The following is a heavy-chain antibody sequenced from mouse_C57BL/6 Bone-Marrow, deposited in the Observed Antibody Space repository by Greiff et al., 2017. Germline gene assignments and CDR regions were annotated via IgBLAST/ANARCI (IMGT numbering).Heavy chain of an antibody. D-gene: IGHD2-4*01. CDR2: FDPEDGET. V-gene: IGHV14-2*01. Sequence: EVQLVESGAELVKPGASVKLSCTASGFNIKDYSMHWVKQSTEQGLEWIGRFDPEDGETKYAPKFPGKAPLTADPSSNTVYLQLSRLTSEDTAVYYGDSVYYDSVGRRSDYWGQGTSVTVSS. CDR1: GFNIKDYS. J-gene: IGHJ4*01. CDR3: DSVYYDSVGRRSDY.